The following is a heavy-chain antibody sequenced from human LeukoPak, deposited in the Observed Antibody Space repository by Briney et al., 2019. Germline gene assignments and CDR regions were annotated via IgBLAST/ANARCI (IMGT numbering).Heavy chain of an antibody. D-gene: IGHD3-16*01. CDR2: INPNSGGT. CDR1: GYTFTDYY. J-gene: IGHJ4*02. CDR3: ARYPYMGFMEYYFDY. Sequence: GASVKVSCKASGYTFTDYYMHWVRQAPGQGLEWMGWINPNSGGTNYAQKFQGRVTMTRDTSISTAYMELSRLRSDDTAVYYCARYPYMGFMEYYFDYWGQGTLVTVSS. V-gene: IGHV1-2*02.